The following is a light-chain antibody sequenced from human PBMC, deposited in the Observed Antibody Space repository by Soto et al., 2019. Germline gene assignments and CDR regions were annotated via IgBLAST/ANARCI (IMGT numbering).Light chain of an antibody. V-gene: IGLV2-8*01. CDR3: SSYAGSNNLL. Sequence: QSALTQPPSASGSPGQSVTISCTGTSSDVGAYNYVSWYQQYTGKAPKLMIYDVSKRPSGVPDRFSGSKSGNTASLTVSGLRADDEAVYYCSSYAGSNNLLFGGGTKLTVL. CDR2: DVS. CDR1: SSDVGAYNY. J-gene: IGLJ2*01.